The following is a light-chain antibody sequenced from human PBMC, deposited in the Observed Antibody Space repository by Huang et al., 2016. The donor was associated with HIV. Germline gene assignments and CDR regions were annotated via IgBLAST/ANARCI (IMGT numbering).Light chain of an antibody. Sequence: DIVMTQSPLSLPVTPGEPASISCKSSQSLLHSNGDHYLDWYLQKPGQAPQLLISLGSNRASGVPDRFSGSGSGTDFTLKISRVEAEDVGVYYCMQALETPITFGQGTRLEIK. J-gene: IGKJ5*01. CDR1: QSLLHSNGDHY. CDR2: LGS. V-gene: IGKV2-28*01. CDR3: MQALETPIT.